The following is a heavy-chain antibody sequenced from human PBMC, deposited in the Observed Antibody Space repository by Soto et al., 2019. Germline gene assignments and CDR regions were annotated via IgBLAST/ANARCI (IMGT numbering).Heavy chain of an antibody. D-gene: IGHD2-2*01. CDR1: GYTFTSYD. J-gene: IGHJ6*02. V-gene: IGHV1-8*01. CDR2: MNPNSGNT. Sequence: QVQLVQSGAEVKKPGASVKVSCKASGYTFTSYDINWVRQATGKGLEWMGWMNPNSGNTGYAQKFRGRVTMTRNTSISTAYMGLSSLISEDTAVYYCAGSRAAACYGIYVGGQGTTVTVSS. CDR3: AGSRAAACYGIYV.